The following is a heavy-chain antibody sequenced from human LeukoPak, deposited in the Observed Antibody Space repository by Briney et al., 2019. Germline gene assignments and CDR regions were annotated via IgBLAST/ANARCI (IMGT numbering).Heavy chain of an antibody. CDR1: GGSISSSTYY. Sequence: SETLSLTCTVSGGSISSSTYYWGWIRQPPGKGLEWIGYIYYSGSTYYNPSLKSRVTISVDTSKNQFSLKLSSVTAADTAVYYCATHDYGDHRYFDYWGQGTLVTVSS. D-gene: IGHD4-17*01. CDR3: ATHDYGDHRYFDY. V-gene: IGHV4-30-4*08. CDR2: IYYSGST. J-gene: IGHJ4*02.